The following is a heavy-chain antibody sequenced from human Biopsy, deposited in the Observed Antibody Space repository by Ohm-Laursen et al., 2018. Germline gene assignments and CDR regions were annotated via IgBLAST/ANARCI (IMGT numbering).Heavy chain of an antibody. CDR1: GFIFNNYG. CDR2: VWYDGSKK. D-gene: IGHD1-1*01. CDR3: ARDASWVQLISYIDF. J-gene: IGHJ4*02. Sequence: GQTLSLTCAASGFIFNNYGMHWVRQAPGKGLEWVAVVWYDGSKKYYADSVKGRFTISRDNSKNTLYLQMSSLRPEDTALYYCARDASWVQLISYIDFWGPGSLVTVSS. V-gene: IGHV3-33*01.